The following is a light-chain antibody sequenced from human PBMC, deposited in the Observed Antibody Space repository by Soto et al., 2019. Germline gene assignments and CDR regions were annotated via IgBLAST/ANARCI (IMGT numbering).Light chain of an antibody. Sequence: EIVLTQSPGTLSLSPGERATLSCRASQSVSSSYLAWYQQKPGQAPRLLIYGASSRATGIPDRFSGSGSGTDFTLTISRLEPEDFAVYYCQQYNSHDDIAFGRGTKVEIK. V-gene: IGKV3-20*01. CDR3: QQYNSHDDIA. CDR2: GAS. CDR1: QSVSSSY. J-gene: IGKJ4*01.